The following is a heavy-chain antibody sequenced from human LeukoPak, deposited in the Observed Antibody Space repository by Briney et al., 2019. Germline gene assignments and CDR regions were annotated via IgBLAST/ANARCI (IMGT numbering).Heavy chain of an antibody. CDR1: GGSFSGYY. V-gene: IGHV4-34*01. CDR3: ARGRETPKLNHWFDP. J-gene: IGHJ5*02. D-gene: IGHD4-23*01. Sequence: PSETLSLTCAVYGGSFSGYYWSWIRQPPGKGLEWIGEINHSGSTNYNPSLESRVTISVDTSKNQFSLKLSSVTAADTAVYYCARGRETPKLNHWFDPWGQGTLVNGSS. CDR2: INHSGST.